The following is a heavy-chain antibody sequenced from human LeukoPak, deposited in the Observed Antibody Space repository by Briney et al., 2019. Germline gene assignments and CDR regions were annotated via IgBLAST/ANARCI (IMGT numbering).Heavy chain of an antibody. CDR3: AKDMAAAGSPFDY. V-gene: IGHV3-33*06. CDR1: GFTFSSYG. D-gene: IGHD6-13*01. Sequence: PGGSLRLSCAASGFTFSSYGMHWVRQAPGKGLEWVAVIWYDGSNKYYADSVKGRFTISRDNSKNTLCLQMNSLRAEDTAVYYCAKDMAAAGSPFDYWGQGTLVTVSS. CDR2: IWYDGSNK. J-gene: IGHJ4*02.